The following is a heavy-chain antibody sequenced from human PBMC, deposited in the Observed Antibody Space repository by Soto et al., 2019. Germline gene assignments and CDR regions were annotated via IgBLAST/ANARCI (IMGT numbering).Heavy chain of an antibody. V-gene: IGHV3-23*01. Sequence: EVQLLESGGGLVQPGGSLRLSCAGTGFTFSSYGMSWVRQAPGKGLEWVSTIRGSAGNANYADSVKGRFTISRDDSTNTVHLQMNSLRPDDTAVYYCAKRLWFGESVFDPWGQGTLVVVSS. CDR3: AKRLWFGESVFDP. J-gene: IGHJ5*02. CDR2: IRGSAGNA. D-gene: IGHD3-10*01. CDR1: GFTFSSYG.